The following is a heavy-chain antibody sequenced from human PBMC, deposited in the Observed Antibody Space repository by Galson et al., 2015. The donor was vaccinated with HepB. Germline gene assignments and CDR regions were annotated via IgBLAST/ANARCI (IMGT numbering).Heavy chain of an antibody. Sequence: VKVSCKVAGYTFSDFYMHWVKEAPGKGLEWMGLIDPEDGERVYAEKFQGRLTITADTSADIAYMQLSNLTSEDTAVYYCVKDLGATELDEWGQGTLVTVSS. CDR1: GYTFSDFY. D-gene: IGHD1-26*01. V-gene: IGHV1-69-2*01. J-gene: IGHJ4*02. CDR2: IDPEDGER. CDR3: VKDLGATELDE.